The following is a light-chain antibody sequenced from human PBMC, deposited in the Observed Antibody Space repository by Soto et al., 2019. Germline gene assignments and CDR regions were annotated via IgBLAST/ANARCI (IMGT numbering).Light chain of an antibody. Sequence: IVLTQSPATLSLFPGERATLSCRASQSISDYLAWYQQKPGQSPRLVIYDASDRAPGIPARFSGSGSGTDFTLTITSLELEDFAVYFCKQRSDWRALTFGGGTKVESK. CDR1: QSISDY. V-gene: IGKV3-11*01. CDR2: DAS. J-gene: IGKJ4*01. CDR3: KQRSDWRALT.